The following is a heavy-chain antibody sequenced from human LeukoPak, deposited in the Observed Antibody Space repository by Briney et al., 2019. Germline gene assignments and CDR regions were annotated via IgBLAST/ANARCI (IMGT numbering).Heavy chain of an antibody. CDR3: ARDNSCSGSSCYGVGLDY. Sequence: ASVKVSCKASGGTFSSYAISWVRQAPGQGLEWMGRIIPIFGIANYAQKFQGRVTITADKSTSTAYMELSSLRSEDTAVYYCARDNSCSGSSCYGVGLDYWGQGTLVTVSS. D-gene: IGHD2-15*01. CDR2: IIPIFGIA. V-gene: IGHV1-69*04. CDR1: GGTFSSYA. J-gene: IGHJ4*02.